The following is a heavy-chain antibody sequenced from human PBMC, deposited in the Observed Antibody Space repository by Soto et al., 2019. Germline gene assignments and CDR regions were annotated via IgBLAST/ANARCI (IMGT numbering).Heavy chain of an antibody. V-gene: IGHV4-31*03. CDR2: IYYSGRT. CDR1: GGSISSGSYY. D-gene: IGHD6-19*01. J-gene: IGHJ4*02. CDR3: ARLSGWFFLPDDY. Sequence: QVQLQESGPGLVKPSQTLSLSCTVSGGSISSGSYYWTWIRQHPGKGLEWIGSIYYSGRTYYNPSLQSRVTISVDTSKNQFSLRLSSVTAADTAVYYCARLSGWFFLPDDYWGQGTLVTVSS.